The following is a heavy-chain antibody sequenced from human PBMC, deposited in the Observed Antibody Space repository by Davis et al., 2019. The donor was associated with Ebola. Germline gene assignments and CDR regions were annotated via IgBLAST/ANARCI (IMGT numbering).Heavy chain of an antibody. D-gene: IGHD6-13*01. Sequence: ASVKVSCKASGYTFTSYGISWVRQAPGQGPEWMGQINPNYGSTVYAQKFQGRVTMTRDTSTNTVYMELSSLRSEDTAVYYCARLGQQLVLGDWDYWGQGTLVTVSS. CDR3: ARLGQQLVLGDWDY. V-gene: IGHV1-46*01. CDR2: INPNYGST. CDR1: GYTFTSYG. J-gene: IGHJ4*02.